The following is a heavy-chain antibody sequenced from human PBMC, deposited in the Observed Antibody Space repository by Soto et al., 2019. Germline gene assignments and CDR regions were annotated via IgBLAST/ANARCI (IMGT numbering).Heavy chain of an antibody. CDR2: IYWDDDK. D-gene: IGHD3-16*02. V-gene: IGHV2-5*02. CDR3: ARSLNLGIVGNAAFDI. CDR1: GFSLSTRAVA. J-gene: IGHJ3*02. Sequence: QIPLKETGPTVVKPTQTLTLTCTFSGFSLSTRAVAVGWVRQPPGKALEWLGLIYWDDDKRYSPSLKNRLTIAKATPNNQVVLTLTNMDPVDRGTYYCARSLNLGIVGNAAFDIWGQGTTVTVSS.